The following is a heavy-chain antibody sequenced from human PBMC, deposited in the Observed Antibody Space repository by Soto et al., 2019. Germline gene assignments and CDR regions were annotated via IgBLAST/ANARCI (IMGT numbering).Heavy chain of an antibody. CDR3: ARGWDIVVVPAAPGGVYMDV. V-gene: IGHV4-34*01. J-gene: IGHJ6*03. CDR1: GGSFSGYY. CDR2: INHSGST. Sequence: PSETLALTCAVYGGSFSGYYWSWIRQPPGKGLEWIGEINHSGSTNYNPSLKSRVTISVDTSKNQFSLKLSSVTAADTAVYYCARGWDIVVVPAAPGGVYMDVWGKETTITVSS. D-gene: IGHD2-2*01.